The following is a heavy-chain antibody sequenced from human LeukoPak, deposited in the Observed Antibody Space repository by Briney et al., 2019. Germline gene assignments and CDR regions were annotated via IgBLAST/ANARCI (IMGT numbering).Heavy chain of an antibody. CDR1: GFTFSSYS. CDR3: ARVYDFWSGIIDY. D-gene: IGHD3-3*01. J-gene: IGHJ4*02. CDR2: INSDGSST. V-gene: IGHV3-74*01. Sequence: PGGSLRLSCAASGFTFSSYSMHWVRQAPGKGLVWVSRINSDGSSTSYADSVKGRFTISRDNAKNTLYLQVNSLRAEDTAVYYCARVYDFWSGIIDYWGQGTLVTVSS.